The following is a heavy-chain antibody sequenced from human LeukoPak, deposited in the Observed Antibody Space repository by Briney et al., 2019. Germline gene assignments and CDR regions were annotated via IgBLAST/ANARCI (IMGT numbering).Heavy chain of an antibody. CDR3: AREWANDFWSGYLPYYYYGMDV. Sequence: ASVKASCKASGYTFTSYGISWVRQAPGQGLEWMGWISAYNGNTNYAQKLQGRVTMTTDTSTSTAYMELRSLRSDDTAVYYCAREWANDFWSGYLPYYYYGMDVWGQGTTVTVSS. CDR2: ISAYNGNT. V-gene: IGHV1-18*01. CDR1: GYTFTSYG. J-gene: IGHJ6*02. D-gene: IGHD3-3*01.